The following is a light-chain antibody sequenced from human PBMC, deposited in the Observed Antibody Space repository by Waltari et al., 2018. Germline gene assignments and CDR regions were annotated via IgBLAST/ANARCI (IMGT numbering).Light chain of an antibody. J-gene: IGKJ3*01. CDR1: QRIGTW. V-gene: IGKV1-5*03. Sequence: DIQMTQSPSTLSTSVGDRVTITCRASQRIGTWLAWYPQKPGKAPKLLIYRASTLESGVPPRFSGHGSGTEFTLTISSLQPDDFAIYYCQQYNSYPFTFGPGSTVDIK. CDR2: RAS. CDR3: QQYNSYPFT.